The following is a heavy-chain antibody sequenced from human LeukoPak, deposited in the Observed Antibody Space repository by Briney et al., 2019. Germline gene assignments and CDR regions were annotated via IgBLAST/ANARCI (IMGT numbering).Heavy chain of an antibody. J-gene: IGHJ3*02. Sequence: GGSLRLSCAASGFTFDDYAMHWVRQAPGKGLEWVSGISWNSGSIGYADSVKGRFTISRDNAKNSLYLQMNSLRAEDMALYYCAKDILPIAVAPLTAFDIWGQGTMVTVSS. CDR3: AKDILPIAVAPLTAFDI. V-gene: IGHV3-9*03. CDR1: GFTFDDYA. D-gene: IGHD6-19*01. CDR2: ISWNSGSI.